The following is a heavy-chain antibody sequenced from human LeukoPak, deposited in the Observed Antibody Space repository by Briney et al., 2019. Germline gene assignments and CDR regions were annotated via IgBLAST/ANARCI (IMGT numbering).Heavy chain of an antibody. Sequence: SETLSLTCAVYGGSFSGYYWSWIRQPPGKGLEWIGGINHSGSTNYNPSLKSRVTISVDTSKNQFSLKLSSVTAADTAVYYCARLSPGIAVAPGQNDAFDIWGQGTMVTVSS. V-gene: IGHV4-34*01. CDR3: ARLSPGIAVAPGQNDAFDI. CDR2: INHSGST. CDR1: GGSFSGYY. D-gene: IGHD6-19*01. J-gene: IGHJ3*02.